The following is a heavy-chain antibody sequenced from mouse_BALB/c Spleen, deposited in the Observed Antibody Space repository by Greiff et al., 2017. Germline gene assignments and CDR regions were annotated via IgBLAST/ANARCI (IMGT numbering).Heavy chain of an antibody. D-gene: IGHD2-1*01. V-gene: IGHV2-9-2*01. J-gene: IGHJ2*01. CDR3: VREGSYGNYDY. CDR1: GFSLTSYD. Sequence: VHLVESGPGLVAPSQSLSITCTVSGFSLTSYDISWIRQPPGKGLEWLGVIWTGGGTNYNSAFMSRLSISKDNSKSQVFLKMNSLQTDDTAIYYCVREGSYGNYDYWGQGTTLTVSS. CDR2: IWTGGGT.